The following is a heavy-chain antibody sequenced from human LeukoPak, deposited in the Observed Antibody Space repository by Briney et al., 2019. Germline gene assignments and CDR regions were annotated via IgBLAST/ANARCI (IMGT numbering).Heavy chain of an antibody. D-gene: IGHD4-17*01. CDR3: ATYDYGDHGDFQH. Sequence: PSETLSLTCAVYGGSFSGYYWSWIRQPPGKGLEWIGGINHSGSTNYNPSLKSRVTISVDTSKNQFSLKLSSVTAADTAVYYCATYDYGDHGDFQHWGQGTLVTVSS. V-gene: IGHV4-34*01. CDR1: GGSFSGYY. CDR2: INHSGST. J-gene: IGHJ1*01.